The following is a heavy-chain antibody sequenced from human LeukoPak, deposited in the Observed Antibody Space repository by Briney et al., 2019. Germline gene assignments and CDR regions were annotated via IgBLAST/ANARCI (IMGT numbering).Heavy chain of an antibody. V-gene: IGHV1-69*04. D-gene: IGHD3-16*02. CDR2: IIPILGIA. CDR1: GGTFSSYA. J-gene: IGHJ4*02. CDR3: AREDRMVTFGGVIVIFDY. Sequence: ASVKVSCKASGGTFSSYAISWVRQAPGQGLEWMGRIIPILGIANYAQKFQGRVTITADKSTSTAYMELSSLRSGDTAVYYCAREDRMVTFGGVIVIFDYWGQGTLVTVSS.